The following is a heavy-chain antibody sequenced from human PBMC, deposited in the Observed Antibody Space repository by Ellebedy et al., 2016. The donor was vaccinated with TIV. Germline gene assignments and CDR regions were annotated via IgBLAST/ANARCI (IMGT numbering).Heavy chain of an antibody. CDR3: ARQRGQLAVAGTGGWFDP. Sequence: PGGSLRLSCQGSGYNFPTYWISWVRQMPGKGLEWMGRIDPTDSQTTYSPSFQGHVTIAADKSTSTAYLQWRSLKASDTAMYYCARQRGQLAVAGTGGWFDPWGQGTLVTVSS. J-gene: IGHJ5*02. V-gene: IGHV5-10-1*01. D-gene: IGHD6-19*01. CDR1: GYNFPTYW. CDR2: IDPTDSQT.